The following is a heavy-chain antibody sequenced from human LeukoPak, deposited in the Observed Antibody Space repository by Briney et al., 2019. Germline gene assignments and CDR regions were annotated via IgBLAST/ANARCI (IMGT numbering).Heavy chain of an antibody. CDR1: GGSISSGGYY. CDR3: ARDWGYYDSSGPDYYYMDV. J-gene: IGHJ6*03. Sequence: SETQSLTCTVSGGSISSGGYYWSWIRQHPGKGLEWIGYIYYSGSTYYNPSLKSRVTISVDTSKNQFSLKLSSVTAADTAVYYCARDWGYYDSSGPDYYYMDVWGKGTTVTVSS. V-gene: IGHV4-31*03. CDR2: IYYSGST. D-gene: IGHD3-22*01.